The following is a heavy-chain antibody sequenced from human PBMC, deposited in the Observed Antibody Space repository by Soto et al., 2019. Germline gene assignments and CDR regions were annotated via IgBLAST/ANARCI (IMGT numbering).Heavy chain of an antibody. V-gene: IGHV5-51*01. D-gene: IGHD2-21*01. CDR2: IYPGNSDT. CDR1: GYSFTSYW. J-gene: IGHJ4*02. Sequence: PGESLKISCKGSGYSFTSYWIGWVRQMPGKVLEWMGIIYPGNSDTRYSPSFQGQVTISADKSISTAYLQWSSLKASDTAMYYCVRQYVAVATIRLMSYGYWGQGXLVTVYS. CDR3: VRQYVAVATIRLMSYGY.